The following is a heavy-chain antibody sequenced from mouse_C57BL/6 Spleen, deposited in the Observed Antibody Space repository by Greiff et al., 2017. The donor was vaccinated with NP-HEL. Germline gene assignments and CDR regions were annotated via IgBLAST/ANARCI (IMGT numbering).Heavy chain of an antibody. J-gene: IGHJ2*01. CDR3: ANYYGSSYYFDY. CDR1: GYTFTSYW. Sequence: VQLQQPGAELVRPGTSVKLSCKASGYTFTSYWMHWVKQRPGQGLEWIGVIDPSDSYTNYNQKFKGKATLTVDTSSSTAYMQLSSLTSEDSAVYYCANYYGSSYYFDYWGQGTTLTASS. D-gene: IGHD1-1*01. CDR2: IDPSDSYT. V-gene: IGHV1-59*01.